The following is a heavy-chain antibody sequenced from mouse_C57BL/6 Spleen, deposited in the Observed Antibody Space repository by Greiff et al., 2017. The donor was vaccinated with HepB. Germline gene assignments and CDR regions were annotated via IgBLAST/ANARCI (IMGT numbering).Heavy chain of an antibody. Sequence: QVQLQQPGAELVKPGASVKLSCKASGYTFTSYWMQWVKQRPGQGLEWIGEFDPSDSYTNYNQKFKGKATLTVDTSSSTAYMQLSSLTSEDSAVYYCARIPAEYDVTFYGYVVVWGTGTTVTVSS. CDR2: FDPSDSYT. J-gene: IGHJ1*03. D-gene: IGHD2-4*01. CDR3: ARIPAEYDVTFYGYVVV. V-gene: IGHV1-50*01. CDR1: GYTFTSYW.